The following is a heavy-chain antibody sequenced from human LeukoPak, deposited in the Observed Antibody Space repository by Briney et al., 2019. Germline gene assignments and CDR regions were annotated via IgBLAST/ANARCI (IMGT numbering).Heavy chain of an antibody. CDR1: GFTFSSYG. Sequence: PGRSLRLSCAASGFTFSSYGMHWVRQALDKGLEWVARISYDGRSKEYVDSVKGRFTISRDNSKNTLYLQMNSLRAEDTAVYYCAKDRGYSHGFDYWGQGTLLTVST. CDR2: ISYDGRSK. D-gene: IGHD5-18*01. V-gene: IGHV3-30*18. J-gene: IGHJ4*02. CDR3: AKDRGYSHGFDY.